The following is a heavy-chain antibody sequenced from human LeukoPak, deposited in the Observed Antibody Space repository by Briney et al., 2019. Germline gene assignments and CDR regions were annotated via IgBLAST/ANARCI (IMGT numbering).Heavy chain of an antibody. CDR2: INPDSGDT. Sequence: GASVKVSCKASGYTFTDYYIHWVRQAPGQGLEWMGWINPDSGDTNYAQKFQGRVTMTRDTSISTAYMELSSLRSDDTAVYYCVRYRSSRSCSRMDVWGQGTTVTVSS. CDR1: GYTFTDYY. D-gene: IGHD2-2*01. J-gene: IGHJ6*02. V-gene: IGHV1-2*02. CDR3: VRYRSSRSCSRMDV.